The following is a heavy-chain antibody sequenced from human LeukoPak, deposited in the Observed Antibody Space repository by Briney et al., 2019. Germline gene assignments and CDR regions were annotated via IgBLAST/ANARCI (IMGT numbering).Heavy chain of an antibody. J-gene: IGHJ4*02. D-gene: IGHD5-24*01. CDR3: ARDRGWRQFGY. V-gene: IGHV3-7*04. CDR1: GFTFSTSC. CDR2: IKPDGSDK. Sequence: GGSLRLSCEGSGFTFSTSCMDWVRQAPGKGLQWVANIKPDGSDKWYADSVRGRFTISRDNAKNSLYLEMNSLTADDTAVYYCARDRGWRQFGYWGQGTLVTVSS.